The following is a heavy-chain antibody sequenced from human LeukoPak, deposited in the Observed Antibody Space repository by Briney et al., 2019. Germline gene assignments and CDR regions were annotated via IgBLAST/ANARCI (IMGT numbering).Heavy chain of an antibody. CDR2: ISAYNGNT. CDR1: GYSFTNYG. D-gene: IGHD6-13*01. CDR3: ARDVSSSWYAANWFDP. Sequence: EASVKVSCTASGYSFTNYGISWVRQAPGQGLEWMGWISAYNGNTNYAQKLQGRVTMTADTSTSTAYMELRGLTSDDTAVYYCARDVSSSWYAANWFDPWGQGTLVTVSS. J-gene: IGHJ5*02. V-gene: IGHV1-18*01.